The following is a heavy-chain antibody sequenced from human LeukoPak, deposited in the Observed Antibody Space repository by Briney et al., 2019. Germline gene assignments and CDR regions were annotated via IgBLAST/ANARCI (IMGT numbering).Heavy chain of an antibody. V-gene: IGHV5-51*01. CDR1: GYSFTSYW. CDR2: IYPGDSDT. Sequence: GESLKISCKGSGYSFTSYWVGWVRQMPGKGLEWMGIIYPGDSDTRYSPSFQGQVTISADKSISTAYLQWSSLKASDTAMYYCARLGEGSSGYYRPFDYWGQGTLVTVSS. CDR3: ARLGEGSSGYYRPFDY. J-gene: IGHJ4*02. D-gene: IGHD3-22*01.